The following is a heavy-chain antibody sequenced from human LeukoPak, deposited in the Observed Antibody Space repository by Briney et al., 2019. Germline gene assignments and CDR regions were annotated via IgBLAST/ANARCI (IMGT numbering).Heavy chain of an antibody. Sequence: GGSLRLSCAASGFSFNTYAMSWVRQAPGKGLEWVSAISNTGGSTYYADSVKGRFTISRDKSKNTLSLQMNSLRAEDTAVYYCAQQMGYCSSGSCYFTYWGQGTLVTVSS. CDR1: GFSFNTYA. CDR3: AQQMGYCSSGSCYFTY. D-gene: IGHD2-15*01. J-gene: IGHJ1*01. V-gene: IGHV3-23*01. CDR2: ISNTGGST.